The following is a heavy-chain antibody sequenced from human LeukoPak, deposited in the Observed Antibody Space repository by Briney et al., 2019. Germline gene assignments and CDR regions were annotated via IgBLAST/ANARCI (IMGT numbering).Heavy chain of an antibody. CDR2: IWYDGSNK. CDR1: GFTFSSHG. J-gene: IGHJ4*02. Sequence: PGGSLRLSCAASGFTFSSHGMHWVRQSPGKGLEWVADIWYDGSNKYYADSVKGRFTISRDNSKNTLYLQMNSLRAEDTAIYYCAKDSSAYSGSYYDYWGQGTLVTVSS. CDR3: AKDSSAYSGSYYDY. V-gene: IGHV3-33*06. D-gene: IGHD1-26*01.